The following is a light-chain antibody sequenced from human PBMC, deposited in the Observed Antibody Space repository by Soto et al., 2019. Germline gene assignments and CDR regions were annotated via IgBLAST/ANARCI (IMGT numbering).Light chain of an antibody. CDR2: EVT. CDR3: TSYTRSATPYI. CDR1: SGDVGGYNY. Sequence: QPALTQPASVSGSPGQSITISCTGTSGDVGGYNYVSWYQQHPGKAPKLMIYEVTNRPSGVSNRFSGSKSGNTASLTISGLQAEDEADYYCTSYTRSATPYIYGTGTKLTVL. V-gene: IGLV2-14*01. J-gene: IGLJ1*01.